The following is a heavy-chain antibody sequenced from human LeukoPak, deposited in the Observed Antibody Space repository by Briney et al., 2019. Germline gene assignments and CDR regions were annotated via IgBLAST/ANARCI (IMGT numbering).Heavy chain of an antibody. J-gene: IGHJ4*01. CDR1: GFTFSSYA. CDR3: AKVFGIEATVTLDY. Sequence: PGGSLRLSCAASGFTFSSYAMSWVRQAPGKGLEWVSGISGGGMRTYYADSVKGRFSISRGKSKNTLYLQMNSLRAGDTAVYYCAKVFGIEATVTLDYWGRGTLVTVSS. D-gene: IGHD4-11*01. CDR2: ISGGGMRT. V-gene: IGHV3-23*01.